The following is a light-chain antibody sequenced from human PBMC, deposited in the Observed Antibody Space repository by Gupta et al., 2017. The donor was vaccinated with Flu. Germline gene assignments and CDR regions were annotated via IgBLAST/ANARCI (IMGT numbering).Light chain of an antibody. Sequence: QSALTQPASVSGSPGQSITISCTGTSSDFGSYVLVSWYQQHPGKAPKLIIYEGSQRPSGISDRFSASKSGSTASLTISGLQAEDEACYYCCSYAGSAASVVFGGGTKLTVL. V-gene: IGLV2-23*01. CDR3: CSYAGSAASVV. CDR1: SSDFGSYVL. CDR2: EGS. J-gene: IGLJ2*01.